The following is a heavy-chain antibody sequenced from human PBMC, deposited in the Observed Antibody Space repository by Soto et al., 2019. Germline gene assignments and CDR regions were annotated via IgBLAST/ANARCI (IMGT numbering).Heavy chain of an antibody. Sequence: PGGSLRLSCAAAGFTFSNHLMHWVRQAPGKGLVWVSRINSDGTSTFYADSVKGRFTISRDNAKNTVYLQLNSLRGEDTAVYYCARGIQHRYGMDVWGQGTTVTVSS. CDR3: ARGIQHRYGMDV. V-gene: IGHV3-74*01. CDR2: INSDGTST. J-gene: IGHJ6*02. D-gene: IGHD5-18*01. CDR1: GFTFSNHL.